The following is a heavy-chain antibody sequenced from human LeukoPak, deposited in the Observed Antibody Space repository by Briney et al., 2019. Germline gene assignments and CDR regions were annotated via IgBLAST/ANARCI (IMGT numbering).Heavy chain of an antibody. CDR2: ISSSTTYI. CDR1: GFTFSNYS. Sequence: GGSLRLSCAASGFTFSNYSMNWVRQAPGKGLEWVSSISSSTTYIYYAGSVKGRFTISRDNAKNSLYLQLNSLRAEDTAVYYCARGTTGTTGAGYYYYMDVWGKGTTVTISS. D-gene: IGHD1-1*01. J-gene: IGHJ6*03. CDR3: ARGTTGTTGAGYYYYMDV. V-gene: IGHV3-21*04.